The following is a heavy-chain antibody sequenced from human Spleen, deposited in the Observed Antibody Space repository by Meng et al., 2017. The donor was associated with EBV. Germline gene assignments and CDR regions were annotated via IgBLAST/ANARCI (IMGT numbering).Heavy chain of an antibody. CDR1: VCVRRSRRVG. J-gene: IGHJ4*02. D-gene: IGHD2-15*01. CDR2: IYLDDDT. CDR3: AHSPDLVALHYFDY. Sequence: PTSRNPPHTHMLLSPFTVCVRRSRRVGVGGMCQPAGKPRECLALIYLDDDTLYSPSMKSMLTITKDSSKNQVVLTMTNIAPVDTATYYFAHSPDLVALHYFDYWGQGTLVTVSS. V-gene: IGHV2-5*02.